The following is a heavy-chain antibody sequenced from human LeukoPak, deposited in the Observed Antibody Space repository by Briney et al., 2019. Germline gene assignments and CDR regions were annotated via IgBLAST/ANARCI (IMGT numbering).Heavy chain of an antibody. CDR2: IYYSGST. CDR3: ARMNGYGGAFDI. CDR1: GGSISSSSYY. V-gene: IGHV4-61*01. D-gene: IGHD5-12*01. J-gene: IGHJ3*02. Sequence: SETLSLTCTVSGGSISSSSYYWSWIRQPPGKGLEWIGYIYYSGSTNYNPSLKSRVTISVDTSKNQFSLKLSSVTAADTAVYYCARMNGYGGAFDIWGQGTMVTVSS.